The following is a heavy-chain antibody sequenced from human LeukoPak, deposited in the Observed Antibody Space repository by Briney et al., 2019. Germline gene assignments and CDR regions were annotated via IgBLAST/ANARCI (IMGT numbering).Heavy chain of an antibody. CDR1: GGTFSSYT. D-gene: IGHD2-2*02. CDR3: ARDRRVGTSCYSS. V-gene: IGHV1-69*04. J-gene: IGHJ4*02. Sequence: ASVKDSCKASGGTFSSYTISWVRQAPGQGLEWMGRIIPILGIANYAQKFQGRVTITADKSTSTAYMELSSLRSEDTAVYYCARDRRVGTSCYSSWGQGTLVTVSS. CDR2: IIPILGIA.